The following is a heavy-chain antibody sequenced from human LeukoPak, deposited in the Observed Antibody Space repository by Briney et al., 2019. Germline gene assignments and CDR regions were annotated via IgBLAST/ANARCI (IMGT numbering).Heavy chain of an antibody. V-gene: IGHV3-74*01. D-gene: IGHD6-19*01. CDR2: INTNGSST. CDR1: SFTFTSYW. Sequence: PGGSLRLSCAASSFTFTSYWMHWVRHAPGKGLVWVSRINTNGSSTIYADSVKGRFTISRDNAKNTLYLRMNSLRADDTAVYYCARPPYSSGSFDLWGRGTLVTVSS. CDR3: ARPPYSSGSFDL. J-gene: IGHJ2*01.